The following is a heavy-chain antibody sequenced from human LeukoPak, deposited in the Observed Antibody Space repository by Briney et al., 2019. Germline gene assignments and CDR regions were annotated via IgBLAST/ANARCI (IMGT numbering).Heavy chain of an antibody. D-gene: IGHD3-16*01. Sequence: GGSLRLSCAASGFTFSSYSMNWVRQAPGKGLEWVSSISSSSSHIYYADSVKGRFTISRDNAKNSLYLQMNSLRAEDTAVYYCARFGESALYFDYWGQGTLVTVSS. J-gene: IGHJ4*02. V-gene: IGHV3-21*01. CDR3: ARFGESALYFDY. CDR1: GFTFSSYS. CDR2: ISSSSSHI.